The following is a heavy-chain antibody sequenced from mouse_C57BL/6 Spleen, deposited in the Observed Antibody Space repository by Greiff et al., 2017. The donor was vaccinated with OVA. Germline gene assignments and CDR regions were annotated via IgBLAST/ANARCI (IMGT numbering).Heavy chain of an antibody. CDR3: ARGAQATYYAMCY. CDR2: IDPSDSYT. CDR1: GYTFTSYW. V-gene: IGHV1-69*01. D-gene: IGHD3-2*02. J-gene: IGHJ4*01. Sequence: VQLQQPGAELVMPGASVKLSCKASGYTFTSYWMHWVKPRPGQGLEWIGEIDPSDSYTNYNQKFKGKSTLTVDKSSSTAYMQLSSLTSADSAVYYCARGAQATYYAMCYWGQGTSVTVSS.